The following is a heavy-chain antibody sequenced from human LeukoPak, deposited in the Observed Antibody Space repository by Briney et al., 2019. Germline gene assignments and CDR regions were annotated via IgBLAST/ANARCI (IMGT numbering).Heavy chain of an antibody. CDR3: ARGFPIYSYGYFV. V-gene: IGHV4-34*01. J-gene: IGHJ4*02. Sequence: SETLSLTCGVNGGSFYGYYWTWIRQSPGRGLEWIGEVNHSGSTLYNSSLGSRVTISEATSNKHFSLKLNSMTAADTAVYYCARGFPIYSYGYFVWGQGTLVTVSS. CDR2: VNHSGST. D-gene: IGHD5-18*01. CDR1: GGSFYGYY.